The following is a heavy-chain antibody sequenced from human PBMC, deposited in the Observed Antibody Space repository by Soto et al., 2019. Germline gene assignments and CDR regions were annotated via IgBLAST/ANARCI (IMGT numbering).Heavy chain of an antibody. CDR3: AKDVNWNQDAFDI. CDR1: GFTFDDYA. V-gene: IGHV3-9*01. CDR2: ISWNSGSI. D-gene: IGHD1-1*01. Sequence: GGSLRLSCAASGFTFDDYAMHWVRQAPGKGLEWVSGISWNSGSIGYADSVKGRFTISRDNAKNSLYLQMNSLRAEDTALDYCAKDVNWNQDAFDIWGQGTMVTVSS. J-gene: IGHJ3*02.